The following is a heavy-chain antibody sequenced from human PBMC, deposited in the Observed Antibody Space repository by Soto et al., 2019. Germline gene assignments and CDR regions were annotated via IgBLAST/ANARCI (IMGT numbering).Heavy chain of an antibody. J-gene: IGHJ3*01. V-gene: IGHV1-24*01. Sequence: ASVKVSCKVSGYTLTELSMHWVRQAPGKGLEWMGGFDPEDGETIYAQKFQGSVTMTEDTSTDTAYMELSSLRSEDTAVYYCATDPPGSDSSGYYAWGQGTMVTVSS. CDR3: ATDPPGSDSSGYYA. D-gene: IGHD3-22*01. CDR1: GYTLTELS. CDR2: FDPEDGET.